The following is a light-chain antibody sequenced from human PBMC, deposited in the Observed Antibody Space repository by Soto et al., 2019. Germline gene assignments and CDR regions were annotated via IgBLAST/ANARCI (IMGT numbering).Light chain of an antibody. J-gene: IGKJ4*01. Sequence: DIQMTQSPSSVSASVGDRLTITCRASQGISTYLNWLQQKPGQAPKVLIYAASTLQSEVPSRFSAAGSVTDFALTISNLQPEDFATYFCQQRYALLPPFGEGTKVDLK. V-gene: IGKV1-39*01. CDR3: QQRYALLPP. CDR2: AAS. CDR1: QGISTY.